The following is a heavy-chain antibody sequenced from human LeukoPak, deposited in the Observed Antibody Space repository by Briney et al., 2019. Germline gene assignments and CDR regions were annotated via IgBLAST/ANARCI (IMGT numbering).Heavy chain of an antibody. Sequence: GGSLRLSCAASGFTFNRYGTHWVRQAPGKGLEWVAVISFDGKVSYYADSVKGRFTISRDNSKNTLYLQMDSLRVEDTATYFCARGAVTRDFDFWGQGVLVIVSS. CDR2: ISFDGKVS. CDR3: ARGAVTRDFDF. J-gene: IGHJ4*02. CDR1: GFTFNRYG. V-gene: IGHV3-30*03. D-gene: IGHD4-17*01.